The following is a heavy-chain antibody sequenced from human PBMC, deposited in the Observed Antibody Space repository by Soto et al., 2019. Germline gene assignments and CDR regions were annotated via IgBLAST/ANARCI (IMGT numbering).Heavy chain of an antibody. CDR3: ARGRGSGYGEALAFDY. V-gene: IGHV4-31*03. J-gene: IGHJ4*02. CDR2: IYYSGST. CDR1: GGSISSGDYY. Sequence: SETLSLTCTVSGGSISSGDYYWTWIRQHPGKGLEWVGYIYYSGSTYYTPSLKSRLTISVDTSKSQFSLKLSSVTAADTAVYYCARGRGSGYGEALAFDYWGQGTLVTVSS. D-gene: IGHD5-12*01.